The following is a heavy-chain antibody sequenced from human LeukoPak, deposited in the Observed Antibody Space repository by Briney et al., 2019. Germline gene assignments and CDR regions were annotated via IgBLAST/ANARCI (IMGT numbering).Heavy chain of an antibody. V-gene: IGHV3-7*04. Sequence: PGGSLRLSCAAPGLTFRDYWMTWVRQAPGKGLEWVANIKQDGSAKYYVDSVQGRFTISRDNAKNSLYLQMNSLRAEDTAIYYCVRQYNSSWLQFFDYWGQGTLVTVSS. D-gene: IGHD6-13*01. CDR3: VRQYNSSWLQFFDY. CDR1: GLTFRDYW. CDR2: IKQDGSAK. J-gene: IGHJ4*02.